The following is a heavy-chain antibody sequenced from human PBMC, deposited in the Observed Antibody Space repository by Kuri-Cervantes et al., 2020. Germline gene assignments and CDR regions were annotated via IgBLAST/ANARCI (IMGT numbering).Heavy chain of an antibody. CDR3: PRPGSRGFDY. J-gene: IGHJ4*02. Sequence: GESLKISCAASGFTFSSYAMHWVRQAPGKGLEWVAFIRYDGSNKYYADSVKGRFTISRDNSKNTLYLQMNSLRAEDTAVYYCPRPGSRGFDYWGQGTLVTVSS. CDR2: IRYDGSNK. CDR1: GFTFSSYA. V-gene: IGHV3-30*02. D-gene: IGHD1-1*01.